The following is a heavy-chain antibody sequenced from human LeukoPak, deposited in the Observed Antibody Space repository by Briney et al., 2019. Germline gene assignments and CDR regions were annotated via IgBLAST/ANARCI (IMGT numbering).Heavy chain of an antibody. CDR1: GFTFSSYW. CDR3: ARLRYYDSSGYLPWAFDI. CDR2: IKQDGSEK. V-gene: IGHV3-7*05. J-gene: IGHJ3*02. D-gene: IGHD3-22*01. Sequence: GGSLRLSCAASGFTFSSYWMSWVRQAPGKGLEWVANIKQDGSEKYYVDSVKGRFTISRDNAKNSLYLQMNSLRAEDTAVYYCARLRYYDSSGYLPWAFDIWGQGTMVTVSS.